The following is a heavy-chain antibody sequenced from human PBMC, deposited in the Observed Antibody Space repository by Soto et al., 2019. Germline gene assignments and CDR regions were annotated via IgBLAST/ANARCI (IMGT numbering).Heavy chain of an antibody. CDR1: GFIFENFG. D-gene: IGHD1-26*01. J-gene: IGHJ5*02. CDR3: AKNQGVELVPLATVDWFDP. Sequence: GGSLRLSCAASGFIFENFGMSWVRQAPGKGLEWISSISGSGFKKYYADSVKGRFTISRDNSKSTVYLELNNLSTEDTAVYHCAKNQGVELVPLATVDWFDPWGQGSVVTVSS. CDR2: ISGSGFKK. V-gene: IGHV3-23*01.